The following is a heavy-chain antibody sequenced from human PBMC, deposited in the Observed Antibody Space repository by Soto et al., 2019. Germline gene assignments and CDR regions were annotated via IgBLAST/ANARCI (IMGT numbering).Heavy chain of an antibody. Sequence: GGSLRLSCAASGFTFSYYWRHWVRQAPGKGLVWVSRIHSDGSSTTYADSVKGRFTISRDNARNTVYLQMNSLRVEDTAVYYCARGDRGAFDIWGQGTVVTVSS. CDR1: GFTFSYYW. CDR3: ARGDRGAFDI. V-gene: IGHV3-74*01. D-gene: IGHD1-26*01. J-gene: IGHJ3*02. CDR2: IHSDGSST.